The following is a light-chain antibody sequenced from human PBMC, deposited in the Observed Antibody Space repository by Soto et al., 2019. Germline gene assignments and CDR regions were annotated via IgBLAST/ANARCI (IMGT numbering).Light chain of an antibody. CDR2: SAS. CDR1: QSISTY. CDR3: QQSFSIPRT. V-gene: IGKV1-39*01. J-gene: IGKJ1*01. Sequence: DIHMTQSPSSLSASVGDRVTITCRASQSISTYLNWYQQKPGRAPSLLIYSASTLQSGVPSRFSGSGSGTDFTLTITSLQPEDFATYFCQQSFSIPRTFXQGTKVDIK.